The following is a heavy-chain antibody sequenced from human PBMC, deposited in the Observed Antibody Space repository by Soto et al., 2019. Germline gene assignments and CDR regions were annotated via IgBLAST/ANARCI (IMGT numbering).Heavy chain of an antibody. D-gene: IGHD2-2*01. CDR1: GGSISRSTYY. Sequence: SETLSLTCTVSGGSISRSTYYLGWIRQPPGKGLEWIGSIYYSGSTYYRPSLKSRVTISVDTSKNQFSLKLSSVTAADTAVYYCARQVPAATRRAWLDPRGQGTVGTGSS. CDR3: ARQVPAATRRAWLDP. CDR2: IYYSGST. J-gene: IGHJ5*02. V-gene: IGHV4-39*01.